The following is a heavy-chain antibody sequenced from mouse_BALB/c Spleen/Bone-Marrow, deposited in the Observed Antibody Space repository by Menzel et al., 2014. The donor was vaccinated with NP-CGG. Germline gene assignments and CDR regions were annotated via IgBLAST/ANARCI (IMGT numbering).Heavy chain of an antibody. CDR1: GFDFSRYW. CDR2: INPDSNTI. CDR3: ARMHYYGYVAY. Sequence: EVNVVESGGGLVQPGGSLKLSCAASGFDFSRYWMSWVRQAPGKGLEWIGEINPDSNTINYTPSLKDKFIISRDNAKNTLYLQMSKVRSEDTALYYCARMHYYGYVAYWGQGTLVTVSA. D-gene: IGHD1-2*01. J-gene: IGHJ3*01. V-gene: IGHV4-1*02.